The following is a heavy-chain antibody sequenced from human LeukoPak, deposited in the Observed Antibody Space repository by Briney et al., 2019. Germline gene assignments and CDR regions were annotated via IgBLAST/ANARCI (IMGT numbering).Heavy chain of an antibody. V-gene: IGHV3-23*01. J-gene: IGHJ3*02. CDR1: GFTFGSYS. D-gene: IGHD2-15*01. Sequence: GGSLRLSCAASGFTFGSYSMNWVRQAPGKGLEWVSAISGSGGSTYYADSVKGRFTISRDNSKNTLYLQMNSLRAEDTAVYYCARQSPLLGYCSGGSCYGALDIWGQGTMVTVSS. CDR2: ISGSGGST. CDR3: ARQSPLLGYCSGGSCYGALDI.